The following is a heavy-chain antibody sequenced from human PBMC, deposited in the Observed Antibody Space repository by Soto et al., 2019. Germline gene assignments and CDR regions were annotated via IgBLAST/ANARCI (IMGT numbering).Heavy chain of an antibody. CDR1: GFSLSTGGRG. J-gene: IGHJ5*02. CDR2: IYWNDDK. V-gene: IGHV2-5*01. Sequence: QITLKESGPTLVKPTQALTLTCSFSGFSLSTGGRGVGWIRQPPGKALEWLALIYWNDDKRFSPSLKSRLTIPKDTSKNQVVLTMTNMDPVDTATYYCAHRGYGDYPRDNWFDPWGQGTLVTVSS. CDR3: AHRGYGDYPRDNWFDP. D-gene: IGHD4-17*01.